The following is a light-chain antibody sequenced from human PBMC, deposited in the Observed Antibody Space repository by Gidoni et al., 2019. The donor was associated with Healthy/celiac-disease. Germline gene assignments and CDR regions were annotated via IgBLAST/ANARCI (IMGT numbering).Light chain of an antibody. CDR1: QSVSSSY. J-gene: IGKJ4*01. V-gene: IGKV3-20*01. Sequence: IVLTQSPVTLSLSPGESATLSCRASQSVSSSYSAWYQQKPGQASRLHIYGASSRATGIPDRFSGSGSGTDFTLTISRLEPEDFAVYYCQQYGSSPLTFGGGTKVEIK. CDR3: QQYGSSPLT. CDR2: GAS.